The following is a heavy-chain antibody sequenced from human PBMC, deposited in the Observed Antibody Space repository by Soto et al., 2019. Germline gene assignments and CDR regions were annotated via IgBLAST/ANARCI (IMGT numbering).Heavy chain of an antibody. D-gene: IGHD3-3*01. J-gene: IGHJ6*03. Sequence: ASVKVSCKASGYTFTGYYMHWVRQAPGQGLEWMGWINPNSGGTNYAQKFQGWVTMTRDTSISTAYMELSRLRSDDTAVYYCARVSPPLRFLVPILDGTLGGYIDVWGKGTKVTGSS. CDR3: ARVSPPLRFLVPILDGTLGGYIDV. V-gene: IGHV1-2*04. CDR1: GYTFTGYY. CDR2: INPNSGGT.